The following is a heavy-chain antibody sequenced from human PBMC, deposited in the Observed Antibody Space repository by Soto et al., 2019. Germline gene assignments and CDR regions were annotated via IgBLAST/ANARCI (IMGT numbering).Heavy chain of an antibody. V-gene: IGHV4-59*11. D-gene: IGHD3-22*01. CDR2: IYYNGNT. CDR3: AGGYYYVGSGPYLYIYGMDV. J-gene: IGHJ6*02. Sequence: WETLSLTCTVSGGSISTHYWSWIRQVPGRGLEWIGYIYYNGNTNYNPSLKGRVTVSIAPSESQFSLELTSVSAADTAVYFCAGGYYYVGSGPYLYIYGMDVWDQGTTVTVSS. CDR1: GGSISTHY.